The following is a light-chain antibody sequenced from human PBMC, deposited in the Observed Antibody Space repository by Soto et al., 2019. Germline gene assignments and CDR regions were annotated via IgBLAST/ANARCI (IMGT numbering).Light chain of an antibody. J-gene: IGKJ1*01. CDR2: AAS. V-gene: IGKV1-39*01. CDR3: QQSYSTPPT. Sequence: DIQLTQSPSTLSASVGDRVIITCRASQTIGTWLAWYQQKPGKAPKLLIYAASSLQSGVPSRFSGSGSGTDFTLTISSLQPEDFATYYCQQSYSTPPTFGQGTKVEIK. CDR1: QTIGTW.